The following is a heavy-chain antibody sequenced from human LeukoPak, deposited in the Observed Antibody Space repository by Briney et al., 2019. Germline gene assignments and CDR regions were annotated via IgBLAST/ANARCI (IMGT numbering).Heavy chain of an antibody. V-gene: IGHV4-59*08. D-gene: IGHD4/OR15-4a*01. CDR2: IYYSGST. CDR3: ARLLGASFDY. Sequence: SETLSLTCTVSGGSISSYYWSWIRQPPGKGLEWIGYIYYSGSTNYNPSLKSRVTISVDTSKKQFSLKVRSVTAADTAVYYCARLLGASFDYWGQGTLVTVSS. CDR1: GGSISSYY. J-gene: IGHJ4*02.